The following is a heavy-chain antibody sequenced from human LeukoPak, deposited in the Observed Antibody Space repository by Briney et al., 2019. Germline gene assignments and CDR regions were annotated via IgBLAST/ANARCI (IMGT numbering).Heavy chain of an antibody. J-gene: IGHJ4*02. V-gene: IGHV1-69*05. CDR1: GGTFNSYA. Sequence: SVKVSCKASGGTFNSYAINWVRRPPGQGLEWMGGIIPRLGTTKYIEKFQGRITITTDESTTTAYMELTSLRSEDTAVYYCAADGTDWGQGTLVTVSS. CDR3: AADGTD. CDR2: IIPRLGTT.